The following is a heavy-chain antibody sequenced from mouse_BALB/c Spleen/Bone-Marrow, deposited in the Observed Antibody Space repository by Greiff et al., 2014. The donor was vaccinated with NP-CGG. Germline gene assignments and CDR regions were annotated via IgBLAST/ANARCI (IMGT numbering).Heavy chain of an antibody. Sequence: VKLMESGAELAKPRASVKMSCKASGYTFTNYWMRWVKQGPGQGLEWIGYIDPSTGYTEYNQKFKDKATLTADKSSSTAYMQLSSLTSEDSAVYYCARGGIYDGYSYWGQGTLVTVSA. CDR2: IDPSTGYT. D-gene: IGHD2-3*01. V-gene: IGHV1-7*01. CDR1: GYTFTNYW. CDR3: ARGGIYDGYSY. J-gene: IGHJ3*01.